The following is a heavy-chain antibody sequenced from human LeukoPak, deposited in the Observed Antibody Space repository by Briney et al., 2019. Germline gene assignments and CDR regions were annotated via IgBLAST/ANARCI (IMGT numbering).Heavy chain of an antibody. CDR3: ARQRFLEWLSWFDP. CDR2: INHSGST. J-gene: IGHJ5*02. Sequence: SETLSLTCSVSGGSISSYYWSWIRQPPGKGLEWIGEINHSGSTNYNPSLKSRVTISVDTSKNQFSLRLSSVTAADTAVYYCARQRFLEWLSWFDPWGQGTLVTVSS. D-gene: IGHD3-3*01. CDR1: GGSISSYY. V-gene: IGHV4-34*01.